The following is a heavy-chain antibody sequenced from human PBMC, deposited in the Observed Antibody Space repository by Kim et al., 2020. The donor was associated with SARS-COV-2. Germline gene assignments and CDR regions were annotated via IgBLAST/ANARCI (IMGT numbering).Heavy chain of an antibody. V-gene: IGHV3-23*01. J-gene: IGHJ4*02. CDR3: AKHYYGSGSYYNPFDY. CDR1: GFTFSSYA. CDR2: ISGSGGST. Sequence: GGSLRLSCAASGFTFSSYAMSWVRQAPGKGLEWVSAISGSGGSTYYADSVKGRFTISRDNSKNTLYLQMNSLRAEDTAVYYCAKHYYGSGSYYNPFDYWGQGTLVTVSS. D-gene: IGHD3-10*01.